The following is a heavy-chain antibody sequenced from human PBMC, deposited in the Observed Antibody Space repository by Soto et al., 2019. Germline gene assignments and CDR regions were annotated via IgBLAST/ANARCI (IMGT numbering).Heavy chain of an antibody. Sequence: GGSLRLSCAASGFTFSSYSMNWVRQAPGKGLEWVSSISSSSSYIYYADSVKGRFTISRDNAKNSLYLQMNSLRAEDTAVYYCAREGCTNGVCYTPPLDYWGQGTRVTVYS. D-gene: IGHD2-8*01. CDR3: AREGCTNGVCYTPPLDY. CDR2: ISSSSSYI. V-gene: IGHV3-21*01. CDR1: GFTFSSYS. J-gene: IGHJ4*02.